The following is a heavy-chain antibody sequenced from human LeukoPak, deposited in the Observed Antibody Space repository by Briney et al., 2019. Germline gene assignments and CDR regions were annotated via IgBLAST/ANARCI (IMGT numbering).Heavy chain of an antibody. CDR3: AKVHKESSAWSH. CDR1: GFTLSSSW. J-gene: IGHJ4*02. CDR2: IKQDGSEK. D-gene: IGHD6-13*01. Sequence: GGSLRLSCGASGFTLSSSWMSWVRQAPGKGLEWVANIKQDGSEKYYVDPVKGRFTISRDNAKNSLYLQMNSLRAEDTAIYYCAKVHKESSAWSHWGQGTLVTVSP. V-gene: IGHV3-7*01.